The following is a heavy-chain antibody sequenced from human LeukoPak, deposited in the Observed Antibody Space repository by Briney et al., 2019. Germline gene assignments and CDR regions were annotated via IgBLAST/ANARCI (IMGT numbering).Heavy chain of an antibody. V-gene: IGHV2-5*01. CDR2: IYWNDGK. J-gene: IGHJ4*02. D-gene: IGHD3-22*01. Sequence: SGPTLVKPTQTLTLTCTFSGFSLSTRGVGVGWIRQPPGKALEWLALIYWNDGKRYSPSLKSRLTITKDTSKNQVVLTMTNMDPVDTATYYCARLTMIVATFDYWGQGTLVTVSS. CDR1: GFSLSTRGVG. CDR3: ARLTMIVATFDY.